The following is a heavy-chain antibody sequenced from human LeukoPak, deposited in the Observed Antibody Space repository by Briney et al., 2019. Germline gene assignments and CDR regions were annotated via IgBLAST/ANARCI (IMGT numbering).Heavy chain of an antibody. CDR2: IYSGDST. J-gene: IGHJ3*02. Sequence: GGSLRLSCAASGFTVSSNYMSWVRQAPGKGLEWVSVIYSGDSTYYADSVKGRFTISRDNSKNTLYLQMNSLRAEDTAVYYCARMVGAIRFFDIWGQGPMVTVSS. D-gene: IGHD1-26*01. CDR3: ARMVGAIRFFDI. V-gene: IGHV3-53*01. CDR1: GFTVSSNY.